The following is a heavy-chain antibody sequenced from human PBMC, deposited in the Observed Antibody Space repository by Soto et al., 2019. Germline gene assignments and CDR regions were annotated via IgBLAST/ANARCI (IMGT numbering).Heavy chain of an antibody. CDR1: GFAFSIYD. Sequence: PGGSLRLSCAASGFAFSIYDMNWVRQAPGKGLEWVSCIASTGSTIYYADSVKGRFTISRDNPKNSLYLQMNSLRAEDTAVYYCARDISAAGVIDYWGQGTLVTVSS. V-gene: IGHV3-48*03. D-gene: IGHD6-13*01. CDR3: ARDISAAGVIDY. J-gene: IGHJ4*02. CDR2: IASTGSTI.